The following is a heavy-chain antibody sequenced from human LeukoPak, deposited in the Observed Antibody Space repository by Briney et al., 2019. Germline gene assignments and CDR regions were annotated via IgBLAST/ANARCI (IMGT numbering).Heavy chain of an antibody. D-gene: IGHD6-19*01. Sequence: ASVKVFCKASGYTFTSYYMHWVRQAPGQGLEWMGIINPSGGSTSYAQKFQGRVTMTRDTSTSTVYMELSSLRSEDTAVYYCARVGSGDYFDHWGQGTLVTVSS. J-gene: IGHJ4*02. CDR2: INPSGGST. V-gene: IGHV1-46*01. CDR3: ARVGSGDYFDH. CDR1: GYTFTSYY.